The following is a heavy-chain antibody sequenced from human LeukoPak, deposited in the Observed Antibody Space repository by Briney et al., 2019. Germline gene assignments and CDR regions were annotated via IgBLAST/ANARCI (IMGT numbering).Heavy chain of an antibody. CDR3: TVVPAGTFDH. J-gene: IGHJ4*02. CDR1: GYTCTTYD. CDR2: MNPNGGNT. Sequence: ASVKVSCKASGYTCTTYDIDWVRQVTGQGLEWMGWMNPNGGNTGYSQKFQGRVTIARNTSVSTAYMELSSLRSEDTAVYYCTVVPAGTFDHWGQGTPVTVSS. D-gene: IGHD2-2*01. V-gene: IGHV1-8*01.